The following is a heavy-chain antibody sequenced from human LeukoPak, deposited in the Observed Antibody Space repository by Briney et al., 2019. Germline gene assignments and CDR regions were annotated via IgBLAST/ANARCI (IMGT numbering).Heavy chain of an antibody. Sequence: ASVRVSCTASGGTCSSYAISMVRQATGQGLEWMGGMIPMFGTANYAQKFQGRVTITADESTSTAYMELSSLRSEDTAVYYCARDSNPYYYDSSGYYEVDYWGQGTLVTVSS. D-gene: IGHD3-22*01. V-gene: IGHV1-69*13. CDR2: MIPMFGTA. CDR1: GGTCSSYA. CDR3: ARDSNPYYYDSSGYYEVDY. J-gene: IGHJ4*02.